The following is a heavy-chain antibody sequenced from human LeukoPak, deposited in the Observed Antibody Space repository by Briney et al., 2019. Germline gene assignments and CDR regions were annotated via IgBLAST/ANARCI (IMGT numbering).Heavy chain of an antibody. CDR2: IYYSGST. CDR1: GGSISSYY. D-gene: IGHD1-26*01. V-gene: IGHV4-59*05. Sequence: SETLSLTCTDSGGSISSYYWSWIRQPPGKGLEWIGSIYYSGSTYYNPSLKSRVTISVDTSKNQFSLKLSPVTAADTAVYYCARISIVGAAATAYWGQGTLVTVSS. CDR3: ARISIVGAAATAY. J-gene: IGHJ4*02.